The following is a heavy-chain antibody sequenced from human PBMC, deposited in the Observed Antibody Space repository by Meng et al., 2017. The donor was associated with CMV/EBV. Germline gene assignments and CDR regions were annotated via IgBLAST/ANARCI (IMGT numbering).Heavy chain of an antibody. Sequence: GGSLRLSCAASGFTFSSYSMNWVRQAPGKGLEWVSYISSSSSTIYYADSVKGRFTISRDNAKNSLYLQMNSLRAEDTAVYYCAKDRKRYCSSTSCYLGTFDYWGQGTLVTVSS. J-gene: IGHJ4*02. CDR1: GFTFSSYS. CDR3: AKDRKRYCSSTSCYLGTFDY. V-gene: IGHV3-48*04. CDR2: ISSSSSTI. D-gene: IGHD2-2*01.